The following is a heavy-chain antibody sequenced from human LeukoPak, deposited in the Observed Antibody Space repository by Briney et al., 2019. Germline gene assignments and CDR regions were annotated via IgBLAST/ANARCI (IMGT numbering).Heavy chain of an antibody. D-gene: IGHD1-26*01. CDR1: GGSISSGGYY. CDR2: IYHSGST. CDR3: AREGSVSRYYYYYYMDV. Sequence: SQTLSLTCTVSGGSISSGGYYWSWIRQPPGKGLEWIGYIYHSGSTYYNPSLKSRVTISVDGSKNQFSLKLSSVTAADTAVYYCAREGSVSRYYYYYYMDVWGKGTTVTVSS. J-gene: IGHJ6*03. V-gene: IGHV4-30-2*01.